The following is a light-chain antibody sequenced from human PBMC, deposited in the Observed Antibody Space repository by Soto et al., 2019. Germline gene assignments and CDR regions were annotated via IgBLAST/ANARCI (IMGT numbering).Light chain of an antibody. V-gene: IGKV3-20*01. CDR1: QTININY. J-gene: IGKJ1*01. CDR3: QQYDSSPRT. CDR2: GTS. Sequence: EIVLTQSPGTLSLSPGERATLSCRASQTININYLAWYQQKPGQPPRLLMYGTSSMATGIPDRFSGSGSGTAFTLTISRQEPEDFAMYYCQQYDSSPRTFGQGTKVVI.